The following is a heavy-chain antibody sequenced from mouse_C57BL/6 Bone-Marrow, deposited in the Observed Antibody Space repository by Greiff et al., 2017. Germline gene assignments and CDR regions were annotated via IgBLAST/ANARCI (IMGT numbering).Heavy chain of an antibody. V-gene: IGHV1-64*01. Sequence: QVQLQQPGAELVKPGASVKLSCKASGYTFTSYWMHWVKQRPGQGLEWIGMIHPNSGSTNYNEKFKSKATLTADKSSSTAYMQLSSLTYEDSAVYYCARGGYYGSSYTTWFAYWGQGTLVTVSA. CDR3: ARGGYYGSSYTTWFAY. D-gene: IGHD1-1*01. CDR1: GYTFTSYW. CDR2: IHPNSGST. J-gene: IGHJ3*01.